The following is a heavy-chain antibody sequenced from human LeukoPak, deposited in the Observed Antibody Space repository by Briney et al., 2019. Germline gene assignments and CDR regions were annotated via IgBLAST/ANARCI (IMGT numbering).Heavy chain of an antibody. D-gene: IGHD3-22*01. Sequence: PGRSLRLSCAASGFTFDDYAMHWVRQAPGKGLEWVSGISWNSGSIGYADSVKGRFTISRDNAKNSLYLQMNSLRAEDTALYYCAKGNDSSGYYYSFDYWGQGTLVTVSS. CDR1: GFTFDDYA. V-gene: IGHV3-9*01. J-gene: IGHJ4*02. CDR2: ISWNSGSI. CDR3: AKGNDSSGYYYSFDY.